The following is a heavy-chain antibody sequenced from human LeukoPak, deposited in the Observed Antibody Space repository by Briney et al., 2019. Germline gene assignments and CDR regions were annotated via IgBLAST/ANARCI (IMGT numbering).Heavy chain of an antibody. CDR1: GGSFSGYY. J-gene: IGHJ4*02. V-gene: IGHV4-34*01. D-gene: IGHD5-24*01. CDR3: ASLRDGYHLDFDY. Sequence: SETLSLTCAVYGGSFSGYYWSWIRQPPGKGLEWIGEINHSGSTNYNPSLKSRVTISVDTSKNQFSLKLSSVTAADTAVYYCASLRDGYHLDFDYWGQGTLVTVSS. CDR2: INHSGST.